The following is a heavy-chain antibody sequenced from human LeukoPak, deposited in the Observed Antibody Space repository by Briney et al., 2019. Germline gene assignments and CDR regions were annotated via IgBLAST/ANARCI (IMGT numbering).Heavy chain of an antibody. CDR3: ASLIAAAATDAFDI. D-gene: IGHD6-13*01. CDR2: IYPSGST. CDR1: GGSIRSGTYY. V-gene: IGHV4-61*02. J-gene: IGHJ3*02. Sequence: SETQSLTCTVSGGSIRSGTYYWSWIRQPAGKGLEWIGRIYPSGSTNYNPSLKSRVTISVDTSKSQFSLRLRSLTAADTAVYYCASLIAAAATDAFDIWGQGTMVTVSS.